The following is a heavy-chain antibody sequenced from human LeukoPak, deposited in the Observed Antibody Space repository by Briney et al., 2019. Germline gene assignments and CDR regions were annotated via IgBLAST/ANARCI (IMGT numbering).Heavy chain of an antibody. CDR3: ARDGVSGSYFIDH. CDR2: INPNSGGT. V-gene: IGHV1-2*02. Sequence: ASVKVSCKASGYTFTGYYMHWVRQAPGQGLEWMGWINPNSGGTNYAQKFQGRVTMTRDTSISTAYMELSRLRSDDTAVYYCARDGVSGSYFIDHWGQGTLVTVSS. D-gene: IGHD1-26*01. J-gene: IGHJ4*02. CDR1: GYTFTGYY.